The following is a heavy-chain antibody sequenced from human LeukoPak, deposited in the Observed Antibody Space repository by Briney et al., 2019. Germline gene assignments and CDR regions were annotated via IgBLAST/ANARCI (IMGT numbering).Heavy chain of an antibody. V-gene: IGHV3-30*03. Sequence: GGSLRLSCAASGFTFNAFGMNWVRQAPGKGLEWVAVISYDGSNKYYADSVKDRFTISRDNSKNTLYLQMNSLRAEDTAVYYCARAVYYDSSGYYYLGDAFDIWGQGTMVTVSS. CDR3: ARAVYYDSSGYYYLGDAFDI. CDR1: GFTFNAFG. D-gene: IGHD3-22*01. CDR2: ISYDGSNK. J-gene: IGHJ3*02.